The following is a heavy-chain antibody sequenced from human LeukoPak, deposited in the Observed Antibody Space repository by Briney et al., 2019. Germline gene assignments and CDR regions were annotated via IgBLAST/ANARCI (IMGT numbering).Heavy chain of an antibody. CDR1: GFTFSSYA. CDR3: ATGSGSYPYNWFDP. D-gene: IGHD3-10*01. V-gene: IGHV3-23*01. Sequence: GGSLRLSCAASGFTFSSYAMTWVRQAPGKGLEWVSAISGSGGSTYYADSVKGRFTISRDNSKNTLYLHMNSLRAEDTAVYYCATGSGSYPYNWFDPWGQGTLVTVSS. CDR2: ISGSGGST. J-gene: IGHJ5*02.